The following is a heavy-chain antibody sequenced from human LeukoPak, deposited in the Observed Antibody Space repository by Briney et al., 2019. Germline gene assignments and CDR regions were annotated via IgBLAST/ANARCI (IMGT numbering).Heavy chain of an antibody. CDR2: IYPGDSDT. CDR1: GYSFTTYW. D-gene: IGHD6-19*01. Sequence: GESLKISCKASGYSFTTYWIGWVRQMPGKGLEWMGIIYPGDSDTRYSPSFQGQVTTSADKSISTAYLQWSSLKASDTAMYYCARYSSGWYKEYYFDYWGQGTLVTVSS. J-gene: IGHJ4*02. V-gene: IGHV5-51*01. CDR3: ARYSSGWYKEYYFDY.